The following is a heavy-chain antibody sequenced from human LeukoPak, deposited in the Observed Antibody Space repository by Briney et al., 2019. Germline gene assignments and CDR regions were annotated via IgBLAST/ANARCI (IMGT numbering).Heavy chain of an antibody. J-gene: IGHJ6*02. CDR3: ARFGVDYDMDV. CDR2: IHYTGKP. D-gene: IGHD3-16*01. V-gene: IGHV4-59*11. Sequence: SETLSLTCSVSGGSISGHYWTWIRQPPGKGLEWIGQIHYTGKPDYNPSLKTRITISVDTSKNQVSLQVSSVTAADSAIYYCARFGVDYDMDVWGHGTTVTVFS. CDR1: GGSISGHY.